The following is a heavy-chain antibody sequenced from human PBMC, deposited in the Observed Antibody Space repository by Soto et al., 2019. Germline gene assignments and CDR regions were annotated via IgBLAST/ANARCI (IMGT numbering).Heavy chain of an antibody. CDR1: GFTFSDYY. CDR2: ISGGGETI. D-gene: IGHD3-10*01. Sequence: SLRLSCTASGFTFSDYYMTWIRQAPGKGLEWVSYISGGGETIYYADSVKGRFTVSRDNAKNSVYLQMNSLRAEDTAMYYCASDPYYHASEHWGQGTLVTVSS. V-gene: IGHV3-11*01. J-gene: IGHJ4*01. CDR3: ASDPYYHASEH.